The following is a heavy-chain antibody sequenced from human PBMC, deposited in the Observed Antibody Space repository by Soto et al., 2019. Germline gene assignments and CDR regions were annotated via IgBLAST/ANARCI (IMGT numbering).Heavy chain of an antibody. Sequence: EVQLVESGGGLVQPGGSLRLSCAASGFTFSDHYMDWVRQAPGKGLEWVGRTRNKANSYTTEYAASVKGRFTISRDDSKNSLYLQMNSLKTEDTAVYYCARCTQLERRGYFDYWGQGTLVTVSS. J-gene: IGHJ4*02. CDR2: TRNKANSYTT. CDR1: GFTFSDHY. D-gene: IGHD1-1*01. V-gene: IGHV3-72*01. CDR3: ARCTQLERRGYFDY.